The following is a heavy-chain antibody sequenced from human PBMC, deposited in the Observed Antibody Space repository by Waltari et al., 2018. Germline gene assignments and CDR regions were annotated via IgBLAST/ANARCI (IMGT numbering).Heavy chain of an antibody. V-gene: IGHV4-4*02. CDR3: ASLRVVVLSFDY. CDR2: IGGSSGNT. J-gene: IGHJ4*02. D-gene: IGHD2-15*01. CDR1: GGSISSSNW. Sequence: QVQLQESGPGLVKPSETLSLTCAVSGGSISSSNWWSWIRQPPGKGLEWTGNIGGSSGNTYYNPSLKSRVTISKDTSNNQISLTLSSVTASYSAVYYCASLRVVVLSFDYWGQGVLVTVSS.